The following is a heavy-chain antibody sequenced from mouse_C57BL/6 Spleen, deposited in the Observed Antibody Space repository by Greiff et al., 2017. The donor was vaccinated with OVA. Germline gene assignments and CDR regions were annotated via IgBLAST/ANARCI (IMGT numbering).Heavy chain of an antibody. D-gene: IGHD2-3*01. CDR1: GFSLTSYG. CDR3: ARNPFYDGYSLYFDV. Sequence: VKLQESGPGLVQPSQSLSITCTVSGFSLTSYGVHWVRQSPGKGLEWLGVIWSGGSTDYNAAFISRLSISKDNSKSQVFFKMNSLQADDTAIYYCARNPFYDGYSLYFDVWGTGTTVTVSS. V-gene: IGHV2-2*01. CDR2: IWSGGST. J-gene: IGHJ1*03.